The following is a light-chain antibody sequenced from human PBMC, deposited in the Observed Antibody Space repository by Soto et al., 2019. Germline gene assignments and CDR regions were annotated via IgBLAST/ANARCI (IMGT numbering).Light chain of an antibody. Sequence: IVLTQSPRSLSVTPGEASPISCMSCASLLHSIGCSYVDWYLQKPGQSPQLLIYVGSNRASGVPDRFSGSGSDTYFTLEISRVEADDVGVYYCMQPLENFRTFGQGTKVDI. CDR1: ASLLHSIGCSY. CDR3: MQPLENFRT. V-gene: IGKV2-28*01. J-gene: IGKJ1*01. CDR2: VGS.